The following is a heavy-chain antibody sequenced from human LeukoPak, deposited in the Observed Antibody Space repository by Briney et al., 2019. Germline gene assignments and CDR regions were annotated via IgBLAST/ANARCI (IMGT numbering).Heavy chain of an antibody. J-gene: IGHJ5*02. Sequence: ASVKVSCKASGFTFTSSAVQWVRRARGQRLEWIGWIVVGSGNTNYAQKFQERVTITRDMSTSTAYMELSSLRSEDTAVYYCAALINGSGSFVWFDPWGQGTLVTVSS. CDR3: AALINGSGSFVWFDP. CDR2: IVVGSGNT. D-gene: IGHD3-10*01. V-gene: IGHV1-58*01. CDR1: GFTFTSSA.